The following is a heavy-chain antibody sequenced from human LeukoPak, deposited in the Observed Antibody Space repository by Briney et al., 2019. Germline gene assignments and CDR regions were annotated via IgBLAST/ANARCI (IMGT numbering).Heavy chain of an antibody. D-gene: IGHD5-12*01. V-gene: IGHV3-23*01. J-gene: IGHJ4*02. CDR3: ARGDDYKSTYFDN. CDR2: ITGSGGST. CDR1: GFTFSSYA. Sequence: GGSLRLSCAASGFTFSSYAMSWVRQAPGKGLEWVSAITGSGGSTYYADSVKGRFTISRDNSKNTLYLQMNSLRAEDTAVYYCARGDDYKSTYFDNWGQGTLVTVSP.